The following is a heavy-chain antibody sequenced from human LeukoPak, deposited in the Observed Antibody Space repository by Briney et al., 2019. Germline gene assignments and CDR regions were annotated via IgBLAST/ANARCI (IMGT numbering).Heavy chain of an antibody. Sequence: SETLSLTCAVYGVSFSGYYWSWIRQPPGKGLEWIGEINHSGSTNYNPSLKSRVTISVDTSKNQFSLKLSSVTAADTAVYYCTAFYDSSGYYPDYWGQGTLVTVSS. V-gene: IGHV4-34*01. D-gene: IGHD3-22*01. CDR3: TAFYDSSGYYPDY. CDR1: GVSFSGYY. CDR2: INHSGST. J-gene: IGHJ4*02.